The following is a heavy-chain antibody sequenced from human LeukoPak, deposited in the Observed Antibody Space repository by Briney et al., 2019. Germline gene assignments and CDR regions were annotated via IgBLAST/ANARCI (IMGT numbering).Heavy chain of an antibody. CDR1: GYPFTNYE. V-gene: IGHV1-69*04. D-gene: IGHD4-17*01. CDR2: IIPILGIA. Sequence: SVKVSCKASGYPFTNYEVHWVRQASGHGLEWMGRIIPILGIANYAQKFQGRVTITADKSTSTAYMELSSLGSEDTAVYYCASELEGYDYGDYYYYGMDVWGQGTTVTVSS. CDR3: ASELEGYDYGDYYYYGMDV. J-gene: IGHJ6*02.